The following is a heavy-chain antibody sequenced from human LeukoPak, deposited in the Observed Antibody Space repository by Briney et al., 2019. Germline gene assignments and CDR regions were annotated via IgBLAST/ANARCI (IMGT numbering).Heavy chain of an antibody. D-gene: IGHD3-10*01. Sequence: PSETLSLTCAVYGGSFSGYYWSWIRQPPGKGLEWIGEINHSGSTNYNPSLKSRVTISVDTSKNQSSLKLSSVTAADTAVYYCASNTGRYMVRGVIAYWGQGTLVTVSS. V-gene: IGHV4-34*01. CDR2: INHSGST. CDR1: GGSFSGYY. J-gene: IGHJ4*02. CDR3: ASNTGRYMVRGVIAY.